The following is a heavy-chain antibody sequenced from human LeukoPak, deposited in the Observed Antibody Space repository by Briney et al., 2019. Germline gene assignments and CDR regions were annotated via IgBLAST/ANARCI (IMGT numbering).Heavy chain of an antibody. Sequence: PGGSLRLSCAASGFTFSDYYMSWIRQAPGKGLEWVSYISSSSRYTNYADSVKGRFTISRDNAKNSLYLQMNILRAEDTAVYYCARDHPGVLRNPYFDYWGQGTLVTVSS. CDR2: ISSSSRYT. V-gene: IGHV3-11*06. CDR1: GFTFSDYY. J-gene: IGHJ4*02. D-gene: IGHD4/OR15-4a*01. CDR3: ARDHPGVLRNPYFDY.